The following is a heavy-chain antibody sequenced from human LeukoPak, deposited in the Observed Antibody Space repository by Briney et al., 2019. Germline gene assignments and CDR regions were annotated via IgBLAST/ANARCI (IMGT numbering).Heavy chain of an antibody. CDR3: AKDIGYDWGSGAFDI. J-gene: IGHJ3*02. CDR1: GFTFDDYA. CDR2: ISWNSGSI. D-gene: IGHD3-16*01. V-gene: IGHV3-9*01. Sequence: PGRSLRLSCAASGFTFDDYAMHWVRQAPGKGLEWVSGISWNSGSIGYADSVKGRFTISRDNAKNSLYLQMNSLRAEDTALYYCAKDIGYDWGSGAFDIWGQGKWSPSLQ.